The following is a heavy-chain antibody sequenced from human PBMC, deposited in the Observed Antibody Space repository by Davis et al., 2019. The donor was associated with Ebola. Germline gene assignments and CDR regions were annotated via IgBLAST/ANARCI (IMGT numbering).Heavy chain of an antibody. J-gene: IGHJ4*02. V-gene: IGHV1-2*04. CDR1: GYTFTGYY. CDR2: INPNSGDT. D-gene: IGHD2-15*01. Sequence: AASVKVSCKASGYTFTGYYIHWVRQAPGQALHWLGWINPNSGDTKYSQKFQGWVTMTRDTPISTAYMELNRLTSDDTAVYYCARDRVCSGATCYAYFDFWGQGTLVTVSS. CDR3: ARDRVCSGATCYAYFDF.